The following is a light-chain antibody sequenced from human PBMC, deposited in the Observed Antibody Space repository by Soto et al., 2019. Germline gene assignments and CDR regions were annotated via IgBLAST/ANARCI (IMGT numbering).Light chain of an antibody. Sequence: EIVLTQSPATLSLSPGERATLSCRASQSVSSYLAWYQQKPGQAPRLLIYDASNRATGIPARFSGSGSGTELTLTISSLEPEDFAVYYCQQRSNWPLTFGGGTKVEIK. CDR3: QQRSNWPLT. CDR2: DAS. CDR1: QSVSSY. J-gene: IGKJ4*01. V-gene: IGKV3-11*01.